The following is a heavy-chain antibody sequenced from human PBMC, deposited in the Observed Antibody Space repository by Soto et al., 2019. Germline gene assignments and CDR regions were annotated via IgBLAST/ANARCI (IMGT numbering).Heavy chain of an antibody. CDR2: ISYDGSNK. V-gene: IGHV3-30-3*01. J-gene: IGHJ2*01. Sequence: QVQLVESGGGVVQPGRSLRLSCAASGFTFSSYAMHWVRQAPGKGLEWVAVISYDGSNKYYADSVKGRFTISRDNSKNTLYLQMNILRAEDTAVYYCARDIYFDLWGRGTLVTVSS. CDR1: GFTFSSYA. CDR3: ARDIYFDL.